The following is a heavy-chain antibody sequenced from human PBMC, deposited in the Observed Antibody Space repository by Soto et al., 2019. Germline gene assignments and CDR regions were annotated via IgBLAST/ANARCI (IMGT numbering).Heavy chain of an antibody. CDR3: ARDVSPKRRITMIVAYFDY. Sequence: ASVKVSCKASGYTFTSYYMHWVRQAPGQGLEWMGIINPSGGSTSYAQKFQGRVTMTRDTSTSTGYMELSSLRSEDTAVYYCARDVSPKRRITMIVAYFDYWGQGTPVTVSS. CDR1: GYTFTSYY. V-gene: IGHV1-46*01. D-gene: IGHD3-22*01. CDR2: INPSGGST. J-gene: IGHJ4*02.